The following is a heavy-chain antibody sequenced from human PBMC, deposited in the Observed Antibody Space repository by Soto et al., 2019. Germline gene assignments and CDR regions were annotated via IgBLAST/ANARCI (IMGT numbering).Heavy chain of an antibody. V-gene: IGHV3-66*01. CDR3: ATGPLKIGDYANDY. Sequence: PGGSLRLSCAASGFTVSSNYMSWVRQAPGKGLEWVSVIYSGGSTYYADSVKGRFTISRDNSKNTLYLQMNSLRAEDTAVYYCATGPLKIGDYANDYWGQGTLVTVSS. D-gene: IGHD4-17*01. CDR2: IYSGGST. CDR1: GFTVSSNY. J-gene: IGHJ4*02.